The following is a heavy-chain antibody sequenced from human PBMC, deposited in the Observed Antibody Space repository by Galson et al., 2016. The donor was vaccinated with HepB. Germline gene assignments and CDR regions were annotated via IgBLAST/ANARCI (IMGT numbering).Heavy chain of an antibody. CDR1: GFNFRNYW. V-gene: IGHV3-74*01. Sequence: SLRLSCAASGFNFRNYWMHWVRQAPGKGLVWVSRINTDGSSTSYADSVKGRITISRDNAKNTQYLQMNSLRAEDTAVYYCAGLNEDIAMGGQGTLVTVSS. CDR3: AGLNEDIAM. J-gene: IGHJ4*02. D-gene: IGHD5-18*01. CDR2: INTDGSST.